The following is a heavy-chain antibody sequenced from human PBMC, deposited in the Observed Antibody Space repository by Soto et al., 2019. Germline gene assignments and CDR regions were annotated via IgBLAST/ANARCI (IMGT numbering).Heavy chain of an antibody. CDR2: IIPIFGTA. D-gene: IGHD2-15*01. V-gene: IGHV1-69*13. Sequence: SVKVSCKASGGTFSSYAISWVRQAPGQGLEWMGGIIPIFGTANYAQKFQGRVTITADESTSTAYMELSSLRSEDTAVYYCAAVAKCSGRSCYYIDYWGQAILVSGSS. CDR1: GGTFSSYA. CDR3: AAVAKCSGRSCYYIDY. J-gene: IGHJ4*02.